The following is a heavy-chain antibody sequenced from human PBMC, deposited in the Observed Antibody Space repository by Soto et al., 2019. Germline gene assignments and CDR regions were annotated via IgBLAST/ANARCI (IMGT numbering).Heavy chain of an antibody. V-gene: IGHV1-69*06. CDR3: ARGSSSSGGIDY. Sequence: SVKVSCKASGGTFSSYAISWVRQAPGQGLEWMGGIIPIFGTANYAQRFQGRVTITADKSTSTAYMELSSLRSEDTAVYYCARGSSSSGGIDYWGQGTLVTVSS. J-gene: IGHJ4*02. CDR1: GGTFSSYA. CDR2: IIPIFGTA. D-gene: IGHD6-6*01.